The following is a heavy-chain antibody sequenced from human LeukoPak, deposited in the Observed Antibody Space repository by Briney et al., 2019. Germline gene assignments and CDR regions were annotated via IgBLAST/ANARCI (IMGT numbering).Heavy chain of an antibody. CDR1: GYSISSGYY. Sequence: SETLSLTCIVSGYSISSGYYWGWLRQPPGKGLEWIGYIYHTGNTFYNPSLKSRVTISVDTSKNQFSLKLSSVTAADTAVYYCARDLGYCTGGSCIDYWGQGTLVTVSS. CDR2: IYHTGNT. V-gene: IGHV4-38-2*02. D-gene: IGHD2-15*01. J-gene: IGHJ4*02. CDR3: ARDLGYCTGGSCIDY.